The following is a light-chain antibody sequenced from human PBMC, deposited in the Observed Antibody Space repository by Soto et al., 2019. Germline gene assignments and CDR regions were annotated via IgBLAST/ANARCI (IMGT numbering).Light chain of an antibody. V-gene: IGKV3-15*01. CDR2: GAS. CDR3: QHYNDWPYT. CDR1: QSVSNA. J-gene: IGKJ2*01. Sequence: VMTQSPATLSVSPGERATLSCRASQSVSNALAWYQQKPGQAPRLLIYGASTRATGIPARFSGSGSGTEFTLTISSLQSEDFAVYFCQHYNDWPYTFGQGTKVDIK.